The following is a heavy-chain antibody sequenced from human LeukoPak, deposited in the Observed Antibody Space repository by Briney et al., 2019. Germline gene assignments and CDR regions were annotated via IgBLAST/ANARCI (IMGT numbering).Heavy chain of an antibody. D-gene: IGHD6-19*01. CDR1: GFTFSTYE. J-gene: IGHJ4*02. V-gene: IGHV3-23*01. CDR3: AKQGENSGWGSFDH. CDR2: ISGDGGRT. Sequence: GGSLRLSCAASGFTFSTYEMNWIRQAPGKGLDWVATISGDGGRTYYADSVKGRFTISRDNSKRTQYPQMDRLRADDTAIYYCAKQGENSGWGSFDHWGQGILVSVSS.